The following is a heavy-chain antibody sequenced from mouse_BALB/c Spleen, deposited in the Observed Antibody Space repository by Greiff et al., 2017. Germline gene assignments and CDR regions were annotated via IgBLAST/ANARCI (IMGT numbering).Heavy chain of an antibody. CDR1: GYTFTSYW. Sequence: QVQLQQPGAELVKPGASVKLSCKASGYTFTSYWMHWVKQRPGQGLEWIGEINPSNGRTNYNEKFKSKATLTVDKSSSTAYMQLSSLTSEDSAVYYCASSTMITGYVDVWGAGTTVTVSS. D-gene: IGHD2-4*01. CDR3: ASSTMITGYVDV. CDR2: INPSNGRT. J-gene: IGHJ1*01. V-gene: IGHV1S81*02.